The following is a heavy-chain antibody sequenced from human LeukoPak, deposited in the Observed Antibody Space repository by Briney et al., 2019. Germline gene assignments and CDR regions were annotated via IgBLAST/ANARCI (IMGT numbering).Heavy chain of an antibody. V-gene: IGHV3-30*02. CDR3: AKRGGTYSYFYYMDV. D-gene: IGHD1-26*01. J-gene: IGHJ6*03. Sequence: PGGSLRLSCVASAFTFTTYAMHWVRQAPGKGLEWVAFIQYDGNTKYYVDSVKGRFTISRDTSKNTVFLQMSSLRADDTAVYYCAKRGGTYSYFYYMDVWGKGTTVTVSS. CDR1: AFTFTTYA. CDR2: IQYDGNTK.